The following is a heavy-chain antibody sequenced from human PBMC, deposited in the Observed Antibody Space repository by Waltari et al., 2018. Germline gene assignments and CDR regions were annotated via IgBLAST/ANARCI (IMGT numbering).Heavy chain of an antibody. CDR2: IYYSGST. D-gene: IGHD3-22*01. J-gene: IGHJ4*02. V-gene: IGHV4-61*01. CDR3: ARALKPHYYDSSGYYYFDY. CDR1: GGSVSSGSYY. Sequence: QVQLQESGPGLVKPSETLSLTCTVSGGSVSSGSYYWSWIRQPPGKGLEWIGYIYYSGSTNYNPSLKSRVTISVDTSKNQFSLKLSSVTAADTAVYYCARALKPHYYDSSGYYYFDYWGQGPWSPSPQ.